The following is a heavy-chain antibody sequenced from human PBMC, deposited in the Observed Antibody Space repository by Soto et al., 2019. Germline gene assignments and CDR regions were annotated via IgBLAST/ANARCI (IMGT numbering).Heavy chain of an antibody. J-gene: IGHJ6*03. V-gene: IGHV1-69*02. CDR2: IIPILGIA. CDR3: ARSGYCSGGSCGCYYMDV. Sequence: ASVKVSCKASGGTFSSYTISWVRQAPGQGLEWMGRIIPILGIANYAQKFQGRVTITADKSTSTAYMELSSLRSEDTAVYYCARSGYCSGGSCGCYYMDVWGKGTTVTVSS. D-gene: IGHD2-15*01. CDR1: GGTFSSYT.